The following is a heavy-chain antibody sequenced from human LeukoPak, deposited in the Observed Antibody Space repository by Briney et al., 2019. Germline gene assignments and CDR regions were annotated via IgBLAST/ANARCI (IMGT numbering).Heavy chain of an antibody. J-gene: IGHJ5*02. CDR1: GFNFNTYG. D-gene: IGHD1-26*01. Sequence: GGSLRLSCAASGFNFNTYGMHWVRQAPGKGLEWVAAISGSGGTTYYTDSVKGRFTISRDNSKNTLYLQMNSLRAEDTAVYYCAKDYSGSYRINWFDPWGQGTLVTVSS. CDR2: ISGSGGTT. CDR3: AKDYSGSYRINWFDP. V-gene: IGHV3-23*01.